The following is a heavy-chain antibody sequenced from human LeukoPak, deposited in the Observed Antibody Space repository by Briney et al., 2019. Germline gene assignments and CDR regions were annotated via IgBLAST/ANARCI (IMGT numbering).Heavy chain of an antibody. Sequence: GASVKVSCKASGYTFTGYYMHWVRQAPGQGLKWMGWISPNSGDTDIAQKFQGRVTMTRDTSIATYYMEVDSLTSDDTAVYYCARESACGTTNCLAPADWLDPWGQGTLVTVSS. D-gene: IGHD2-2*01. CDR1: GYTFTGYY. V-gene: IGHV1-2*02. J-gene: IGHJ5*02. CDR3: ARESACGTTNCLAPADWLDP. CDR2: ISPNSGDT.